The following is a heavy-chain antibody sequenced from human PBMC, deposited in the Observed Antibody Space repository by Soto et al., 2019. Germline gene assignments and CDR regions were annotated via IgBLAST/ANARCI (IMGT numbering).Heavy chain of an antibody. D-gene: IGHD6-6*01. CDR2: ISSSSSYI. Sequence: EVQLVESGGGLVKPGGSLRLSCAASGFTFSSYSMNWVRQAPGKGLEWVSSISSSSSYIYYVDSVKGRFTISRDNAKNSLYLQMNSLRAEDTAVYYCARDRYSSSPEGNFDYWGQGTLVTVSS. CDR1: GFTFSSYS. J-gene: IGHJ4*02. CDR3: ARDRYSSSPEGNFDY. V-gene: IGHV3-21*01.